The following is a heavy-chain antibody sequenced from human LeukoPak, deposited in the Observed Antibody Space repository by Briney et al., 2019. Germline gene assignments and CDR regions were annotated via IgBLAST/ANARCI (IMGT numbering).Heavy chain of an antibody. CDR1: GFIFNSHS. D-gene: IGHD6-19*01. V-gene: IGHV3-21*01. CDR3: ARVQRGIAVALDY. J-gene: IGHJ4*02. CDR2: ISSTSSYI. Sequence: GGSLRLSCAASGFIFNSHSMNWVRQAPGKGLEWVSSISSTSSYIYYADSVKSRFTISRDNAKNSLYLQMNSLRAEDTAVYYCARVQRGIAVALDYWGQGTLATVSS.